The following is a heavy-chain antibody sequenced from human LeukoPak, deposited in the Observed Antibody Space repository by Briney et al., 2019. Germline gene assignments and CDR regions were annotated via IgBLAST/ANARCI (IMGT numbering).Heavy chain of an antibody. CDR3: ARGLGYYGSGSYGGV. V-gene: IGHV3-21*01. Sequence: GGSLRLSCAASGFTFSSYSMNWVRQAPGKGLEWVSSISSSSSYIYYADSVKGRFTISRDNAKNSLYPQMNSLRAEDTAVYYCARGLGYYGSGSYGGVWGQGTMVTVSS. D-gene: IGHD3-10*01. CDR2: ISSSSSYI. J-gene: IGHJ3*01. CDR1: GFTFSSYS.